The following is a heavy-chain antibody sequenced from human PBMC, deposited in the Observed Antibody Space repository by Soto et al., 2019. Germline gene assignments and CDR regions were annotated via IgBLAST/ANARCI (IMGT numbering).Heavy chain of an antibody. D-gene: IGHD3-16*01. CDR3: LRAGATVKRFGDP. CDR1: GYTFANYG. J-gene: IGHJ5*02. V-gene: IGHV1-18*01. CDR2: TSNNKENT. Sequence: QMQLVQSGAEVQKPGAAVKVSCKASGYTFANYGISWVRQAPGQGLEWMGWTSNNKENTNYAQKFKGTVTMTTSTSTSTADMEWRRLSSDDTAVYYCLRAGATVKRFGDPWGHGTRVTVSS.